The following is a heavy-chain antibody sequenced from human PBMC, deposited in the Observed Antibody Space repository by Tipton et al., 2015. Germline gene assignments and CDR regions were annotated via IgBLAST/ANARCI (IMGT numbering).Heavy chain of an antibody. CDR3: ARDLGPIHP. CDR1: GGSISSDY. CDR2: IYYSGST. J-gene: IGHJ5*02. Sequence: LRLSCTVSGGSISSDYWSWIRQPPGKGLEWLGYIYYSGSTNYNPSLKSRVTISVDSSRTQLSLKLSSVTAADTAVYYCARDLGPIHPWGQGILVTVSS. D-gene: IGHD3-16*01. V-gene: IGHV4-59*01.